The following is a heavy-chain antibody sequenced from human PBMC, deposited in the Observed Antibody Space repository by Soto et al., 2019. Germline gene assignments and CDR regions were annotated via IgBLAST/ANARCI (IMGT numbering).Heavy chain of an antibody. CDR2: ISNDALNK. CDR1: GFTFSGYG. J-gene: IGHJ6*02. CDR3: ARPRRDYYYYYGMDV. V-gene: IGHV3-30*03. Sequence: QVQLVESGGGVVQPGRSLRLSCAASGFTFSGYGMHWVRQAPGKGLEWVAVISNDALNKYYADSVKGRLAISRDDSRNTLYLQMNSLRAEDTAVYYCARPRRDYYYYYGMDVWGQGTTVTVSS.